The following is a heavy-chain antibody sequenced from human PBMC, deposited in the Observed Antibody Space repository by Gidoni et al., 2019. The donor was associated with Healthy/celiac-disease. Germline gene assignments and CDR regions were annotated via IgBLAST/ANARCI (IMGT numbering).Heavy chain of an antibody. V-gene: IGHV3-30*04. J-gene: IGHJ4*02. Sequence: QVQLVESGGGVVKPGRSRRLHGAASGFTFSSYAMHWVRQAPGKGLEWVAVISYDGSNKYYADSVKGRFTISRDNSKNTLYLQMNSLRAEDTAVYYCARGGKEMATIFFYWGQGTLVTVSS. D-gene: IGHD5-12*01. CDR2: ISYDGSNK. CDR3: ARGGKEMATIFFY. CDR1: GFTFSSYA.